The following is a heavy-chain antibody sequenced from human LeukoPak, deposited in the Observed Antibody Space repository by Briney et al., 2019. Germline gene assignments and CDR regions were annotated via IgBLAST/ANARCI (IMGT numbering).Heavy chain of an antibody. CDR1: GFTVSSNY. D-gene: IGHD1-26*01. J-gene: IGHJ4*02. CDR2: IYSGGST. V-gene: IGHV3-53*01. CDR3: AKDLVVGALDY. Sequence: GGSLRLSCAASGFTVSSNYMSWVRQAPGKGLEWVSVIYSGGSTYYADSVKGRFTISRDKSKNTLYLQMNSLRADDTAVYYCAKDLVVGALDYWGQGTLVTVSS.